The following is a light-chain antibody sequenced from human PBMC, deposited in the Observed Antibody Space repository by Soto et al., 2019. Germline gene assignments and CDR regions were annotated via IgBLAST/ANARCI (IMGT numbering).Light chain of an antibody. Sequence: SQMTQSPSTLSASVGDRVTITCRASQSISSWLAWYQQKPGKAPKLLIYKASSLESGVPSRFSGSGSGTEFILTINNLQPEDFASYFCLQVYSFPRTFGLGTKVDIK. V-gene: IGKV1-5*03. J-gene: IGKJ1*01. CDR2: KAS. CDR1: QSISSW. CDR3: LQVYSFPRT.